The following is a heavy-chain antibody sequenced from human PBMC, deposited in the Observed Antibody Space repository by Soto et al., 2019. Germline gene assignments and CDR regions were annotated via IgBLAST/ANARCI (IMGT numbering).Heavy chain of an antibody. CDR1: GDSLSKLS. CDR3: ATELFYEEGDDSAFDL. V-gene: IGHV1-24*01. CDR2: FDPDRGEA. Sequence: QVQLVQSGAEVRNPGASVKVACKVSGDSLSKLSIHWVRQVPGKGLDWMGGFDPDRGEAIYAEKFKGRISVTEDTGADTAYMELSSLTFEDAAMYYCATELFYEEGDDSAFDLWGQGTRVSVAS. D-gene: IGHD2-8*01. J-gene: IGHJ3*01.